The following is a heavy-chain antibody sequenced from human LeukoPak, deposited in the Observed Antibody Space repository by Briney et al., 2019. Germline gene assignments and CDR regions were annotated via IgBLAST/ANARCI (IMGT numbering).Heavy chain of an antibody. CDR1: GGSISSSSYY. J-gene: IGHJ4*02. V-gene: IGHV4-39*01. CDR3: ARFDVVVIANNRGFDY. Sequence: PSEALSLTCTVSGGSISSSSYYWGWIRQPPGQGLEWIGSIYYSGSTYYNPSLKSRVTISVDTSKNQFSLKLSSVTAADTAVYYCARFDVVVIANNRGFDYWGQGTLVTVSS. CDR2: IYYSGST. D-gene: IGHD2-21*01.